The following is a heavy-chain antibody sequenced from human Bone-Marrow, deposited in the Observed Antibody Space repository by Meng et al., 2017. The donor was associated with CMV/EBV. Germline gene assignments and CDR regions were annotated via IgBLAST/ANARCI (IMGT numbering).Heavy chain of an antibody. V-gene: IGHV3-53*01. J-gene: IGHJ4*02. D-gene: IGHD3-22*01. Sequence: GESLKISCAASGFTVSSNYMSWVRQAPGKGLEWVSVIYSGGSTYYADSVKGRFTISRDNSKNTLYLQMNSLRAEDTAVYYCAKVGDNYYDTGGFYDAADYWGQGTRVTVSS. CDR2: IYSGGST. CDR3: AKVGDNYYDTGGFYDAADY. CDR1: GFTVSSNY.